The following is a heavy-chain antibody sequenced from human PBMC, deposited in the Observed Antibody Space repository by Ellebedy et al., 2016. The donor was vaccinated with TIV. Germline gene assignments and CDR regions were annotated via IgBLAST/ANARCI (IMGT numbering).Heavy chain of an antibody. Sequence: SETLSLTXSVSGGSMSNYYWSWIRQPAGKGLEWIGRIYTSGSTNYSPSLKSRVTMSVDTSKNQFSLKLTSVTAADTAVYYCARDDRGYCGNSNYCFSWFDPWGQGTLVSVSS. J-gene: IGHJ5*02. D-gene: IGHD2/OR15-2a*01. V-gene: IGHV4-4*07. CDR3: ARDDRGYCGNSNYCFSWFDP. CDR1: GGSMSNYY. CDR2: IYTSGST.